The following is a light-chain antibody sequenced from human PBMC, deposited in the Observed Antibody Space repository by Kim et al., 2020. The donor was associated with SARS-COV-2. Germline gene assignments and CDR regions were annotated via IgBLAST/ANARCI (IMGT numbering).Light chain of an antibody. J-gene: IGKJ4*01. CDR1: HSISAF. Sequence: ASVGDRVTITSRASHSISAFLAWYQQKTGKAPNLLIYKASSLESGVPSRFSGSGSGTEFTLTISSLQPDDFATYYCQQYDSYPLTFGGGTKVDIK. CDR3: QQYDSYPLT. CDR2: KAS. V-gene: IGKV1-5*03.